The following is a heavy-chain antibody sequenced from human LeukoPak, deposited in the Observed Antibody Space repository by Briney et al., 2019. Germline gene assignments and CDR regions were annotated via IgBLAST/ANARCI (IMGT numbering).Heavy chain of an antibody. D-gene: IGHD1-1*01. CDR3: AKAQTATFDY. CDR2: ISGGGGST. J-gene: IGHJ4*02. Sequence: GGSLRLSCAASGFAFSSYAMSWVRQAPGKGLEWVSAISGGGGSTYYADSVKGRFTISRDNSKNTLYLQMNSLRAEDTAVYYCAKAQTATFDYWGQGTLVTVSS. V-gene: IGHV3-23*01. CDR1: GFAFSSYA.